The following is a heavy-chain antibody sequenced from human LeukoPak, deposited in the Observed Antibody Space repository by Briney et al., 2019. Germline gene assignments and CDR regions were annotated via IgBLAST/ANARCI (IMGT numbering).Heavy chain of an antibody. V-gene: IGHV4-59*01. J-gene: IGHJ5*02. CDR1: GGSISSYY. Sequence: SETLSLTCTVSGGSISSYYWSWIRQPPGKGLEWIGYIYYSGSTNYNPSLKSRVTISVDTSKNQFSLNLNSVTAADTAIYYCARGGQYYDILTGYYSFNWFDPWGQGTLVTVSS. CDR3: ARGGQYYDILTGYYSFNWFDP. D-gene: IGHD3-9*01. CDR2: IYYSGST.